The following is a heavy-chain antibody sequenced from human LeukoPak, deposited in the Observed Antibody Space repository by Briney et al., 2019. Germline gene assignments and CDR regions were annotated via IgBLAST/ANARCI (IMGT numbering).Heavy chain of an antibody. CDR3: ARRLSQQLAFDY. D-gene: IGHD6-13*01. V-gene: IGHV4-39*01. CDR2: IYYSGST. Sequence: PSETLSLTCTVSGGSISSSSHYWGWIRQPPGKGLEWIGSIYYSGSTYYSPSLKSRVTISVDTSKNQFSLKLNSVTAADTAVYYCARRLSQQLAFDYWGQGTLVTVSS. J-gene: IGHJ4*02. CDR1: GGSISSSSHY.